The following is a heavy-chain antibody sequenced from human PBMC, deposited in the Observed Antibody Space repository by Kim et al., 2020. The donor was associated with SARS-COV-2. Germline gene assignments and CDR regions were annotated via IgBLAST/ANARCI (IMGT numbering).Heavy chain of an antibody. J-gene: IGHJ5*02. D-gene: IGHD2-21*02. CDR1: GFTFSSYW. V-gene: IGHV3-7*01. CDR2: IKQDGSEK. Sequence: GGSLRLSCAASGFTFSSYWMSWVRQAPGKGLEWVANIKQDGSEKYYVDSVKGRFTISRDNAKNSLYLQMNSLRAEDTAVYYCARDAYCGGDCYFSNWFDPWGQGTLVTVSS. CDR3: ARDAYCGGDCYFSNWFDP.